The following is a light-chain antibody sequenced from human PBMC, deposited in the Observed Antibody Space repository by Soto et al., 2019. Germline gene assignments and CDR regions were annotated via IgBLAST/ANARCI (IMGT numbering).Light chain of an antibody. V-gene: IGKV3-15*01. CDR3: QQYNNWPPWT. Sequence: EVVMTQSPATLSVSPGERATLSCRASQSISNNLAWYQQRPGQAPRLLIYGASTRATGIPARFSGSGSGTEFSLTISSLQSEDFAVYYCQQYNNWPPWTFGQGTKVEIK. CDR2: GAS. CDR1: QSISNN. J-gene: IGKJ1*01.